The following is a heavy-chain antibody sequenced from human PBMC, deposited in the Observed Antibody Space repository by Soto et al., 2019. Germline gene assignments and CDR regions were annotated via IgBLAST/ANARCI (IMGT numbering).Heavy chain of an antibody. J-gene: IGHJ6*02. V-gene: IGHV4-34*01. CDR2: INHSGST. CDR3: ARAFYYYYGMDV. Sequence: QVQLQQWGAGLLKPSETLSLTCAVYGGSFSGYYWSWIRQPPGKGLEWIGEINHSGSTNYNPSLKRLVTISVDTSKNQFSLKLSSVTAADTAVYYCARAFYYYYGMDVWGQGTTVTVSS. CDR1: GGSFSGYY.